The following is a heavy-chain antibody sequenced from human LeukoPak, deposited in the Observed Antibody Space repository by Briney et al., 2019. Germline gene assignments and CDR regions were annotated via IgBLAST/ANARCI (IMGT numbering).Heavy chain of an antibody. D-gene: IGHD3-22*01. V-gene: IGHV3-66*01. CDR3: ARDLYDSSGYYYNY. CDR2: IYAGGST. J-gene: IGHJ4*02. CDR1: GFTVSNNY. Sequence: GGSLRLSCAASGFTVSNNYMNWVRQAPGKGLEWVSIIYAGGSTYYADSVKGRVTISRDNAKNSLYLQMNSLRAEDTAVYYCARDLYDSSGYYYNYWGQGTLVTVSS.